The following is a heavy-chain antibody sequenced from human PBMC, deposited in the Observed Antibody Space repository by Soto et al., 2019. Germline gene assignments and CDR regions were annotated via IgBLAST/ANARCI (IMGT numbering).Heavy chain of an antibody. Sequence: PGGSLRLSCAASGLSFSNFAMSWVRQAPGTGLEWVSSISGSGDKTYYLDSVKGRFTISRDNSKNTLYLHMNSLGAEDTAVYFCAKDYASTWYWYFDPWGQGTLVTVSS. CDR2: ISGSGDKT. V-gene: IGHV3-23*01. J-gene: IGHJ5*02. CDR3: AKDYASTWYWYFDP. CDR1: GLSFSNFA. D-gene: IGHD6-13*01.